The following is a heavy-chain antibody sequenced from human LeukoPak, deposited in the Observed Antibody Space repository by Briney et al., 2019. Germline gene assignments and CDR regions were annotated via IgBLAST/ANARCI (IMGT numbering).Heavy chain of an antibody. J-gene: IGHJ6*03. Sequence: SVKVSCKASGYTFTSYGISWVRQAPGQGLEWMGGIIPIFGTANYAQKFQGRVTITADKSTSTAYMELSSLRSEDTAVYYCARGLGGSYVYYYFYYMDVWGKGTTVTVSS. CDR2: IIPIFGTA. D-gene: IGHD1-26*01. CDR1: GYTFTSYG. CDR3: ARGLGGSYVYYYFYYMDV. V-gene: IGHV1-69*06.